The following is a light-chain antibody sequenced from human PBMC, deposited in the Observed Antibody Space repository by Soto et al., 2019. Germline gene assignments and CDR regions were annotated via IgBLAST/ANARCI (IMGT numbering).Light chain of an antibody. V-gene: IGKV1-5*03. CDR1: QTISSW. CDR2: KAS. CDR3: QQYETFSGT. J-gene: IGKJ1*01. Sequence: DIQMTQSPSTLSGSVGDRVTITCRASQTISSWLAWCQQKPGKAPKLLIYKASTLKSGVPSRFSGSGSGTKSTLTIASLQPDDFATYYCQQYETFSGTFGPGTKVDIK.